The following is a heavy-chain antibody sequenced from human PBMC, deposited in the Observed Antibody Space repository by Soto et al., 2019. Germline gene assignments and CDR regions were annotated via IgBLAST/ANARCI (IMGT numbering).Heavy chain of an antibody. J-gene: IGHJ5*02. CDR3: ARENLRWFDP. CDR2: VYYSGTA. D-gene: IGHD3-9*01. CDR1: GAFISNYY. Sequence: PSETLSLTCTVSGAFISNYYWSWIRQPPGKGLEWVGYVYYSGTASYNPSLQSRVAMSVDTSKKQISLTLSSVTAADTGVYYCARENLRWFDPWGQGTLVTVSS. V-gene: IGHV4-59*01.